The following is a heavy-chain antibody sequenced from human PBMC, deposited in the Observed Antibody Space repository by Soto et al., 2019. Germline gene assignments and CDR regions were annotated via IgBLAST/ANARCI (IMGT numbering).Heavy chain of an antibody. V-gene: IGHV3-15*07. D-gene: IGHD1-26*01. Sequence: EVQLVESGGGLVKPGGSLRLSCAASGFPFNNAWINWVRQVPGKGLEWVGRVKSEADGGSGDYAAPVKGRFVVSRDDSKDIVYLQMNSLKIEDTGVDYSTTDSRTTAPEIRFDYWGHGTQVTFSS. J-gene: IGHJ4*01. CDR3: TTDSRTTAPEIRFDY. CDR1: GFPFNNAW. CDR2: VKSEADGGSG.